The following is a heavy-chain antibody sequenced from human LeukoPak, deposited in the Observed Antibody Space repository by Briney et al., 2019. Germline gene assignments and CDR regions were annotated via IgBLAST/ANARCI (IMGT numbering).Heavy chain of an antibody. Sequence: ASVKVSCKVSGYTLTELSMHWVRQAPGKGLEWMGGFDPEDGETIYAQKFQGRVTMTEDTSTDTAYMELSSLRSEDTAVYYCATVRHRYCSGGSCYPFSNWFAPWGQGTLVTVSS. D-gene: IGHD2-15*01. J-gene: IGHJ5*02. CDR2: FDPEDGET. CDR3: ATVRHRYCSGGSCYPFSNWFAP. V-gene: IGHV1-24*01. CDR1: GYTLTELS.